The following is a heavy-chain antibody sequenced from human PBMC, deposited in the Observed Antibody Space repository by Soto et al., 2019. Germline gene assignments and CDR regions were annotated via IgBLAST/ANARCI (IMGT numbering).Heavy chain of an antibody. CDR2: IYYSGST. V-gene: IGHV4-59*01. CDR1: GGSISSYY. CDR3: ARLRGIAVAGTHMDV. Sequence: SETLSLTCTVSGGSISSYYWSWIRQPPGKGLEWIGYIYYSGSTNYNPSLKSRVTISVDTSKNQFSLKLSSVTAADTAVYYCARLRGIAVAGTHMDVWGKGTTVTVSS. D-gene: IGHD6-19*01. J-gene: IGHJ6*03.